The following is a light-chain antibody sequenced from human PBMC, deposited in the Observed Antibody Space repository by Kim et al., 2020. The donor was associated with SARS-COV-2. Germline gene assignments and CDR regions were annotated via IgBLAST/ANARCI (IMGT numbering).Light chain of an antibody. CDR1: SGSIATNY. CDR3: QYYDSSNQV. J-gene: IGLJ3*02. V-gene: IGLV6-57*01. Sequence: NFMLTQPHSVSESPGKTVTISCTRSSGSIATNYVQWYQLRPGSSPTTVIYEDNQRPSGVPDRFSGSIDSSSNSASLTISGLKTEDEADYYCQYYDSSNQVFGGGTQLTVL. CDR2: EDN.